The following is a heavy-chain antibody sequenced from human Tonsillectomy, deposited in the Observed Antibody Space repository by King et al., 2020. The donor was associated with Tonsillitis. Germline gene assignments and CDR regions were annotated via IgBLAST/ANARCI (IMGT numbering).Heavy chain of an antibody. V-gene: IGHV2-5*01. CDR2: IFWNDVR. CDR1: GFSLSSTGVN. J-gene: IGHJ4*02. Sequence: ITLKESGPTLVKPTQTLTLTCSFSGFSLSSTGVNMGWIRQPPGKALEWLALIFWNDVRRYNPSLKSRLTITKDTSENQVVLTMTNMDPLDTATYGCSHFGPGGPPHYFDYWGQGILVTVSS. CDR3: SHFGPGGPPHYFDY. D-gene: IGHD3-10*01.